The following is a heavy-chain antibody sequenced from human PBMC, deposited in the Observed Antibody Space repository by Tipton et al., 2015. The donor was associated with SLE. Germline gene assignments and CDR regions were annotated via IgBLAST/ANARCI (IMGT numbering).Heavy chain of an antibody. CDR2: IHYSGST. CDR1: GGSISNYY. J-gene: IGHJ3*01. D-gene: IGHD2-15*01. Sequence: TLSLTCTVSGGSISNYYWRWIRQSPGRGLEWIGYIHYSGSTNHNPSLKTRVTISVDTSKNQFSLKLISVTAADTAVYYCARHSGWSFDVWGQGTMVTVSS. V-gene: IGHV4-59*08. CDR3: ARHSGWSFDV.